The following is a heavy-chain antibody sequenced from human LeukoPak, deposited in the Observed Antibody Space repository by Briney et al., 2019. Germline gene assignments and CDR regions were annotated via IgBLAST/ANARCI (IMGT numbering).Heavy chain of an antibody. CDR3: ARHIGAESGSGSYYSRLGKYYYYGMDV. V-gene: IGHV4-59*08. D-gene: IGHD3-10*01. CDR1: GGSISSYY. J-gene: IGHJ6*02. Sequence: SETLSLTCTVSGGSISSYYWSWIRQPPGKGLEWIGYIYYSGSTNYNPSLKSRVTISVDTSKNQFSLKLSSGTAADTAVYYCARHIGAESGSGSYYSRLGKYYYYGMDVWGQGTTVTVSS. CDR2: IYYSGST.